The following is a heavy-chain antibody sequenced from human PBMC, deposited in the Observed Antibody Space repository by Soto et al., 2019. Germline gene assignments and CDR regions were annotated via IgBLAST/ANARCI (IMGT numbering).Heavy chain of an antibody. CDR3: ARTTVTTPDAFDI. J-gene: IGHJ3*02. CDR2: ISSSGSTI. Sequence: GGSLRLSCAASGFTFSDYYMSWIRQAPGKGLEWVSYISSSGSTIYYADSVKGRFTISRDNAKNSLYLQMNSLRAEDTAVYYCARTTVTTPDAFDIWGQGTMVTVSS. CDR1: GFTFSDYY. D-gene: IGHD4-17*01. V-gene: IGHV3-11*01.